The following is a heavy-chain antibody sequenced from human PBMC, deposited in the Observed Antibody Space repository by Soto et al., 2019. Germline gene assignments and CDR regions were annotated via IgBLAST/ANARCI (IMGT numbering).Heavy chain of an antibody. CDR3: ARAVPTNSHDLRD. CDR2: VNYSGDT. CDR1: GTPFGGDY. J-gene: IGHJ1*01. D-gene: IGHD1-1*01. V-gene: IGHV4-34*01. Sequence: QVQLQQWGAGLLRPSETLALTCAVSGTPFGGDYWTWIRQSPGKALEWIGEVNYSGDTNYNPSLKSRVNISLDPSKKQFSLRLPSVTAADTAIYYCARAVPTNSHDLRDWGQGTRVTVS.